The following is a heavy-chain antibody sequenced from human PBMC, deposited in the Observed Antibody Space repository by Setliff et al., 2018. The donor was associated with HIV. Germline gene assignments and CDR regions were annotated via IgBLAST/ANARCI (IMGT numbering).Heavy chain of an antibody. V-gene: IGHV4-38-2*01. Sequence: PSETLSLTCDVSGYSISSGYYWGWIRQPPGKGLEWIGSIYHSGTTYYNPSLKSRVTISVDTSKNQFSLKLTSVTAADTAVYYCARVVGLSALDYWGQGTLVTVPQ. CDR3: ARVVGLSALDY. CDR1: GYSISSGYY. D-gene: IGHD2-21*01. CDR2: IYHSGTT. J-gene: IGHJ4*02.